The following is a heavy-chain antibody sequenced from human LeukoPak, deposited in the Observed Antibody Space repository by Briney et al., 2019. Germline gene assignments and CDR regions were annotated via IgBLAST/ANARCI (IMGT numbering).Heavy chain of an antibody. CDR2: ISSSSSYI. Sequence: PGGSLRLSCAASGFTFSSYSMNWVRQAPGKGLEWVSSISSSSSYIYYADSVKGRFTISRDKSKNTLYLQMNSLRAEDTAIYYCAKDGSSNWYGWFDPWGQGTLVTVSS. J-gene: IGHJ5*02. D-gene: IGHD6-13*01. V-gene: IGHV3-21*04. CDR1: GFTFSSYS. CDR3: AKDGSSNWYGWFDP.